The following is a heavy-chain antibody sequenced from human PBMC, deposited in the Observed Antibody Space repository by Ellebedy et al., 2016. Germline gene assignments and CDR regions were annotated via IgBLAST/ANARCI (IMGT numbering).Heavy chain of an antibody. V-gene: IGHV3-33*08. CDR3: ARGYGDGEAFDI. J-gene: IGHJ3*02. D-gene: IGHD3-10*01. CDR2: IWYDGSNK. Sequence: GGSLRLSCAASGFTFSSYGMHWVRQAPGKGLEWVAVIWYDGSNKYYADSVKGRFTISRDNSKNTLYLQMNSLRAEDTAVYYCARGYGDGEAFDIWGQGTMVTVSS. CDR1: GFTFSSYG.